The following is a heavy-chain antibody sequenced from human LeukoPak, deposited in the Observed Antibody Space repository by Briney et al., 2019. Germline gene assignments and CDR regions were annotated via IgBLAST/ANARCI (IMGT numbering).Heavy chain of an antibody. CDR2: VYHSGTN. Sequence: SETLSLTCAVSGYSISNGYYWGWIRQPPWKGLEWIGSVYHSGTNSYNPSLKSRVTISADTSKHEFSLKLSSVTAADTAVYYCARATYYYGSGSYPAFDYWGQGTLVTVSS. CDR3: ARATYYYGSGSYPAFDY. D-gene: IGHD3-10*01. J-gene: IGHJ4*02. V-gene: IGHV4-38-2*01. CDR1: GYSISNGYY.